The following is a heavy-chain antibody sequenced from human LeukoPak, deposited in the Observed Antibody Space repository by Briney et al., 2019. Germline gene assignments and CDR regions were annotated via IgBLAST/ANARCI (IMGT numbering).Heavy chain of an antibody. J-gene: IGHJ3*02. CDR3: ATFNYDFWSGRNDAFDI. D-gene: IGHD3-3*01. CDR2: IYYSGST. CDR1: GGSISSYY. Sequence: PSETLSLTCTVSGGSISSYYWSWIRQPPGKGLEWIGYIYYSGSTNYNPSLKSRVTISVDTSKNQFSLKLGSVTAADTAVYYCATFNYDFWSGRNDAFDIWGQGTMVTVSS. V-gene: IGHV4-59*08.